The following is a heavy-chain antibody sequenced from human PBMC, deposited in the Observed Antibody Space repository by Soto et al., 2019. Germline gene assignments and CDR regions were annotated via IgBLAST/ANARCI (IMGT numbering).Heavy chain of an antibody. CDR1: GFTFGDYA. CDR3: TREVVPAAQYYYYYMDV. Sequence: GGSLRLSCTASGFTFGDYAMSWFRQAPGKGLEWVGFIRSKAYGGTTEYAASVKGRFTISRDDSKSIAYLQMNSLKTEDTAVYYCTREVVPAAQYYYYYMDVWGKGTTVTVSS. CDR2: IRSKAYGGTT. V-gene: IGHV3-49*03. J-gene: IGHJ6*03. D-gene: IGHD2-2*01.